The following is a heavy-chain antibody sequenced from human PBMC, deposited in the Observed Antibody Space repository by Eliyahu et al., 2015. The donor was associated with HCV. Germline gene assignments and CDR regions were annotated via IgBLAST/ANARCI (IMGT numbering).Heavy chain of an antibody. D-gene: IGHD5-18*01. V-gene: IGHV4-39*01. CDR2: IYYSGST. CDR3: ARDAYSYGWAFDY. J-gene: IGHJ4*02. Sequence: QLQLQESGPGLVKPSETLSLTCTVXGGSISSSSYYWGWIRQPPGKGLGWIGSIYYSGSTYYNPSLKSRVTISVDTSKNQFSLKLSSVTAADTAVYYCARDAYSYGWAFDYWGQGTLVTVSS. CDR1: GGSISSSSYY.